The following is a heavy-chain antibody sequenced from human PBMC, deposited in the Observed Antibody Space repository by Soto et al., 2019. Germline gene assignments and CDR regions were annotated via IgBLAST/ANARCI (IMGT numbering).Heavy chain of an antibody. V-gene: IGHV1-3*01. CDR1: GYTFTSYA. CDR3: ASRGFRIVGAYFDY. J-gene: IGHJ4*02. CDR2: INAGNGNT. Sequence: QVQLVQSGAEVKKPGASVKVSCKASGYTFTSYAMHWVRQAPGQRLEWMGWINAGNGNTKYSQKSQGRVTITRDTSASTAYMELSSLRSEDTAVYYCASRGFRIVGAYFDYWGQGTLVTVSS. D-gene: IGHD1-26*01.